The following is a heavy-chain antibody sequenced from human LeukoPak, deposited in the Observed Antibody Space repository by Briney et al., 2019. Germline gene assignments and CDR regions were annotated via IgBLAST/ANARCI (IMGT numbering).Heavy chain of an antibody. CDR1: GFTFSSYA. CDR3: ARDHEAGYFDL. CDR2: INGGGGST. J-gene: IGHJ2*01. Sequence: GGSLRLSCAASGFTFSSYAMSWVRQAPGKGLDWVSSINGGGGSTYYADSVKGRFTISRDNSKNTLYLQMNSLRAEDTAVYYCARDHEAGYFDLWGRGTLVTVSS. V-gene: IGHV3-23*01.